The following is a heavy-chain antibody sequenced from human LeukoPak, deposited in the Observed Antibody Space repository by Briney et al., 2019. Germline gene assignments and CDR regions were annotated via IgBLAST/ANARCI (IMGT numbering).Heavy chain of an antibody. Sequence: ASVKVSCKVSGYTRTELSMHGVRQAPGKGLEWMGGFDPVDGETIYAQKFQGRVTMTDDTSTDTAYMELSSLRSEDTAVYYCATGPLVVTARGMCDWGQGTLVTVSS. CDR1: GYTRTELS. D-gene: IGHD2-21*02. CDR2: FDPVDGET. V-gene: IGHV1-24*01. CDR3: ATGPLVVTARGMCD. J-gene: IGHJ4*02.